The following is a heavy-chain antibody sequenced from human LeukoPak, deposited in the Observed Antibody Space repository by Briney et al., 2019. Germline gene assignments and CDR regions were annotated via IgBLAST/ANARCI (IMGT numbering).Heavy chain of an antibody. Sequence: GGSLRLSCVGSGFSFSEYAMAWVRQAPGKGLEWVSGITSSGSATYYGDSVKGRFIISRDNSNDTLYLQMNGLRAEDAAMYYCAKDDDTSDYHDWYLDLWGRGALLSVSS. CDR1: GFSFSEYA. V-gene: IGHV3-23*05. D-gene: IGHD4-17*01. CDR2: ITSSGSAT. J-gene: IGHJ2*01. CDR3: AKDDDTSDYHDWYLDL.